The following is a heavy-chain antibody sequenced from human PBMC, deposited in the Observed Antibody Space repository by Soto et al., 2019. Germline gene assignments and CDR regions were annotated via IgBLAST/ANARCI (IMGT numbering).Heavy chain of an antibody. V-gene: IGHV3-48*01. CDR1: GFTFSSYS. D-gene: IGHD6-13*01. Sequence: EVQLVESGGGLVQPGGSLRRSCAASGFTFSSYSMNWVRQAPGTGLEWVSYISSSSSTIYYADSVKGRFTISSDNAKNSLYLQMNGLRAGATAVCYWGSASSIWNGALRFDYWGQGTLVTVSS. CDR2: ISSSSSTI. J-gene: IGHJ4*02. CDR3: GSASSIWNGALRFDY.